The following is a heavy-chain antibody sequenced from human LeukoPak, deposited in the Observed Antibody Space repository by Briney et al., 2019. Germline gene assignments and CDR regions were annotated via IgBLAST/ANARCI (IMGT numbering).Heavy chain of an antibody. J-gene: IGHJ4*02. Sequence: GGSLRLSCAASGFTFSTYEMNWVRQAPGKGLEWVSYISTSASTIYYADSVKGRFTISRDNAKNSLYLQMNSLRAEDTALYYCAKAYCGGDCYPDYWGQGTLVTVSS. CDR3: AKAYCGGDCYPDY. CDR1: GFTFSTYE. CDR2: ISTSASTI. D-gene: IGHD2-21*02. V-gene: IGHV3-48*03.